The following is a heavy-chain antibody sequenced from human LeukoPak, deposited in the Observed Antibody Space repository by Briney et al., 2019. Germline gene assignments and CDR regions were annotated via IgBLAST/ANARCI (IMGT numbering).Heavy chain of an antibody. J-gene: IGHJ4*02. CDR3: ARDGPWFGEFFDY. CDR2: IKEDGSEK. V-gene: IGHV3-7*04. CDR1: GFTFSTYW. Sequence: GVSLRLFCAASGFTFSTYWMSWVRQAPGKGLEWVADIKEDGSEKNYVDCVKGRFTISRDNAKNSLSPQMNSLRAEDTAVYYCARDGPWFGEFFDYWGQGTLVTVSS. D-gene: IGHD3-10*01.